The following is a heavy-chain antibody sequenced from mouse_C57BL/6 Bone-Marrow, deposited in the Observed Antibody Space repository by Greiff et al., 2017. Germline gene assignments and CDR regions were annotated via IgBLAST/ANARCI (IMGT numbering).Heavy chain of an antibody. CDR3: ARKGWLAFAY. CDR2: IWSGGST. V-gene: IGHV2-2*01. D-gene: IGHD2-3*01. Sequence: VKLVESGPGLVQPSQSLSITCTVSGFSLTSYGVHWVRQSPGKGLEWLGVIWSGGSTDYNAALISRLSISKDNSKSQVFFKMNSLQADDTAIYYCARKGWLAFAYWGQGTLVSVSA. J-gene: IGHJ3*01. CDR1: GFSLTSYG.